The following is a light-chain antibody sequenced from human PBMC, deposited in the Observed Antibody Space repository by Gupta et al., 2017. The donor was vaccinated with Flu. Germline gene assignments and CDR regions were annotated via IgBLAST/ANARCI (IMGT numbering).Light chain of an antibody. CDR3: QRDTSYWYS. Sequence: QMTQSPSILPASIGDRVTITCRASESIRTWLAWYQQKPGKTPKLIIYRASFLEIGVPSRFSGGGSGTEFTLTISSLLPDDFATYSCQRDTSYWYSLGQGTKLEIK. J-gene: IGKJ2*03. CDR2: RAS. V-gene: IGKV1-5*03. CDR1: ESIRTW.